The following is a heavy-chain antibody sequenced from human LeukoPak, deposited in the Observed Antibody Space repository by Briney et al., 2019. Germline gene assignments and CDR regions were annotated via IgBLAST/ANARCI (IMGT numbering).Heavy chain of an antibody. D-gene: IGHD6-13*01. CDR1: GGSISSYY. CDR3: AREGSSWPYYYYSYMDL. V-gene: IGHV4-59*01. J-gene: IGHJ6*03. Sequence: SETLSLTCTVSGGSISSYYWSWIRQPPGKGLEWIGYIYYSGSTNYNPSLKSRVTISVDTSKNQFSLKLSSVTAADTAVYYCAREGSSWPYYYYSYMDLWGKGTTATVSS. CDR2: IYYSGST.